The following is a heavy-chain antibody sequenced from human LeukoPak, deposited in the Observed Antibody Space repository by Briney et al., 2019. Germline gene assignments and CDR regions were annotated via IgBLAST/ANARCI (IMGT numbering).Heavy chain of an antibody. CDR2: INSDGTRP. CDR3: MRALD. J-gene: IGHJ4*02. Sequence: RALRLSCSASGFTLSRYWMRWARHSPGEWLEWVSRINSDGTRPSYAASVKGRFTIASDNAKNTVYLQMNSLRAEDTAVYYCMRALDWGQGTRVSVAS. CDR1: GFTLSRYW. V-gene: IGHV3-74*01.